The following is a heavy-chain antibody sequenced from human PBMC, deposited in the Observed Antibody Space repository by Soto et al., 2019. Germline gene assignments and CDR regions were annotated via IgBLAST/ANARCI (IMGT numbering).Heavy chain of an antibody. CDR2: IYSGGST. CDR3: TTDGGPCSGGSCYWGFFGFDY. V-gene: IGHV3-66*01. J-gene: IGHJ4*02. D-gene: IGHD2-15*01. Sequence: GGSLRLSCAASGFTVSSNYMSWVRQAPGKGLEWVSVIYSGGSTYYADSVKGRFTISRDDSKNTLYLQMNSLKTEDTAVYYCTTDGGPCSGGSCYWGFFGFDYWGQGTLVTVSS. CDR1: GFTVSSNY.